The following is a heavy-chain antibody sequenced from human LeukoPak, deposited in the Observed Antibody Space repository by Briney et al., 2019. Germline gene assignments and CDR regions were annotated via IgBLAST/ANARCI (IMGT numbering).Heavy chain of an antibody. CDR2: INSSISAI. Sequence: GGSLRLSCAASGFTFSSDSMNRVRQAPGKGLEWASYINSSISAIYYADSVKGRFTISRDNAKNSLYLQMNSLRDEHTAVYNCARERPGYSSSWYSDYWGQGTLVTVSS. J-gene: IGHJ4*02. CDR3: ARERPGYSSSWYSDY. V-gene: IGHV3-48*02. CDR1: GFTFSSDS. D-gene: IGHD6-13*01.